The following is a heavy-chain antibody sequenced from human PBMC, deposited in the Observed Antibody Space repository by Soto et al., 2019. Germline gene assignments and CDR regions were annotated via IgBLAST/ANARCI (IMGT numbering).Heavy chain of an antibody. J-gene: IGHJ4*02. V-gene: IGHV1-3*01. D-gene: IGHD4-17*01. Sequence: QVQLVQSGAEVKKPGASVKVSCKASGYTFTSYAMHWVRQAPGQRLEWMGWINAGNGNTEYSQKFQGRVTITRDTSASTAYMELSSLRSEDTAVYYCARDPGDYGDYFFDYWGQGTLVTVSS. CDR2: INAGNGNT. CDR1: GYTFTSYA. CDR3: ARDPGDYGDYFFDY.